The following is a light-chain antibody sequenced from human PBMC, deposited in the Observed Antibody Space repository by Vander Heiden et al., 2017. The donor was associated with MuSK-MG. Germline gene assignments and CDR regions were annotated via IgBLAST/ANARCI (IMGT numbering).Light chain of an antibody. J-gene: IGLJ2*01. Sequence: QSVLTQPPSVSGAPGQRVTISCTGSSSNIGAGYDVRWYQQLPGTAPKLLIYGNSTRPSGVPDRFSGSKSGTSASLAITGLQAEDEADYYCQSYDSSLSEVVFGGGTKLTVL. CDR1: SSNIGAGYD. CDR3: QSYDSSLSEVV. V-gene: IGLV1-40*01. CDR2: GNS.